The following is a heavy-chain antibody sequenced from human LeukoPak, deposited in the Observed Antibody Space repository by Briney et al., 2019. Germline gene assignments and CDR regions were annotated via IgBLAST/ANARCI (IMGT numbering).Heavy chain of an antibody. CDR2: IYYSGNT. V-gene: IGHV4-34*01. CDR1: GGSFSGYY. D-gene: IGHD3/OR15-3a*01. J-gene: IGHJ4*02. CDR3: ARQTGSGLFTLP. Sequence: SETLSLTCAVYGGSFSGYYWSWIRQPPGKGLEWIGSIYYSGNTYYNASLKSRVTISIDTSKNQFSLKLTSVTAADTAVYYCARQTGSGLFTLPGGQGTLVTVSS.